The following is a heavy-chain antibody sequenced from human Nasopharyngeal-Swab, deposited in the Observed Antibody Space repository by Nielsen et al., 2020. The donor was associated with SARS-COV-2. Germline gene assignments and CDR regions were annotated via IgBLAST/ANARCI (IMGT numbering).Heavy chain of an antibody. Sequence: SETLSLTCGVSGDSISRYYWGWIRQPPGKGLEWIGDFSYSVITHYNASLKSRVTISLDTSKNQFSLKLSSVTAADTGVYYCAREVVGGLVDSWGQGILVTVSS. D-gene: IGHD1-26*01. CDR3: AREVVGGLVDS. V-gene: IGHV4-59*12. CDR1: GDSISRYY. J-gene: IGHJ4*02. CDR2: FSYSVIT.